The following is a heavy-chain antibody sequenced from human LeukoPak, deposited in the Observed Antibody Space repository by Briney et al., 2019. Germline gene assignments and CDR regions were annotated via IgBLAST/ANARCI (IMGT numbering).Heavy chain of an antibody. Sequence: GGSLRLSCAASGFTVSSNYMSWVGQAPGKGLEWVSVIYSGGSTYYADSVKGRFTISRHNSKNTLYLQMNSLRAEDTAVYYCARASSSWDDYYYYGMDVWGQGTTVTVSS. CDR3: ARASSSWDDYYYYGMDV. CDR2: IYSGGST. J-gene: IGHJ6*02. D-gene: IGHD6-13*01. CDR1: GFTVSSNY. V-gene: IGHV3-53*04.